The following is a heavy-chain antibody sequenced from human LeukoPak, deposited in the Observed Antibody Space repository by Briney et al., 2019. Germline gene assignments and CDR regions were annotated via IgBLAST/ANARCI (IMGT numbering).Heavy chain of an antibody. CDR1: GGSISSYY. D-gene: IGHD5-18*01. CDR3: ARLVDTAYWYFDL. V-gene: IGHV4-59*01. Sequence: KPSETLSLTCTVSGGSISSYYLSWIRQPRGKGLEWIGYIYYSGSTNYNPSLKSRVTISVDTSKNQFSLKLSSVTAADTAVYYCARLVDTAYWYFDLWGRGTLVTVSS. CDR2: IYYSGST. J-gene: IGHJ2*01.